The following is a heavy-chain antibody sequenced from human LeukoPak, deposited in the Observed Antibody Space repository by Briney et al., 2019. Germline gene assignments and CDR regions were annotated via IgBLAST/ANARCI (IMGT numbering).Heavy chain of an antibody. CDR1: GFTFSSYS. J-gene: IGHJ4*02. V-gene: IGHV3-21*01. D-gene: IGHD4-17*01. Sequence: PGGALRLSCAASGFTFSSYSMSWVRQAPGKGLEWGSSISSSSSYIYYADSVKGRSTISRDNAKNSLYLQMNSLRAEHTAVYYCAKHSMDYGDYVGEDYWGQGTLVTVSS. CDR3: AKHSMDYGDYVGEDY. CDR2: ISSSSSYI.